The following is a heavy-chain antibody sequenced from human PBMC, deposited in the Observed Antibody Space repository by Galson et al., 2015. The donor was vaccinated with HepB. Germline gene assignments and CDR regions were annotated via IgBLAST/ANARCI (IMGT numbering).Heavy chain of an antibody. V-gene: IGHV3-11*06. J-gene: IGHJ4*02. CDR2: ISSSSSYT. CDR3: ARDNRGGIAAAGTDY. D-gene: IGHD6-13*01. CDR1: GFTFSDYY. Sequence: SLRLSCAASGFTFSDYYMSWIRQAPGKGLEWVSYISSSSSYTNYADSVKGRFTISRDNAENSLYLQMNSLRAEDTAVYYRARDNRGGIAAAGTDYWGQGTLVTVSS.